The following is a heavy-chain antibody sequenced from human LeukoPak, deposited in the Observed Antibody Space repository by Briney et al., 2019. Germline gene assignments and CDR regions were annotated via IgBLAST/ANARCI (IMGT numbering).Heavy chain of an antibody. Sequence: SETLSLTCTASGGSISSGSYYWRWLRQPAGTGLEWVGRIYTSRSTNYNPSLKSRVTISVDTSKNQFSLKLSSVTAADTAVYYCARDTQYYDFWSGYYAFDYWGQGTLVTVSS. J-gene: IGHJ4*02. D-gene: IGHD3-3*01. V-gene: IGHV4-61*02. CDR3: ARDTQYYDFWSGYYAFDY. CDR2: IYTSRST. CDR1: GGSISSGSYY.